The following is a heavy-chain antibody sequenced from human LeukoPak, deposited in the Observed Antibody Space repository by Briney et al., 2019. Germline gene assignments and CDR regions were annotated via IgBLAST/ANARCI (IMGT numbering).Heavy chain of an antibody. CDR2: IYHIGTT. D-gene: IGHD3-22*01. Sequence: PSGTPSLTCAVSGDSISSSDWWSWVRQPPGKGLEWIGEIYHIGTTNYNPSLKSRVTISVDKSKSQFSLRLSSVTAADTAVYYCARRRYYDSTGYYPHWGQGTLVTVSS. J-gene: IGHJ4*02. CDR3: ARRRYYDSTGYYPH. CDR1: GDSISSSDW. V-gene: IGHV4-4*02.